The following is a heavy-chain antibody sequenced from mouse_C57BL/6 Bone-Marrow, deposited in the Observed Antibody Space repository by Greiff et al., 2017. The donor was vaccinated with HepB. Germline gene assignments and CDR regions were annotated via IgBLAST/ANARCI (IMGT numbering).Heavy chain of an antibody. CDR2: IYPSDSET. V-gene: IGHV1-61*01. J-gene: IGHJ3*01. Sequence: QVQLQQPGAELVRPGSSVKLSCKASGYTFTSYWMDWVKQRPGQGLEWIGNIYPSDSETHYNQKFKDTATLTVDKSSSTAYVQRSSLTSADAAVYYCARKAWFDYWGQGTLVTVAA. CDR3: ARKAWFDY. CDR1: GYTFTSYW.